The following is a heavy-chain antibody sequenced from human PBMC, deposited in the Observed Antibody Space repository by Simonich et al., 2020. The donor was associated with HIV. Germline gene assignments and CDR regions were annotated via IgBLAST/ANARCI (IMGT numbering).Heavy chain of an antibody. D-gene: IGHD2-2*01. CDR1: GGSFSGYY. CDR3: ARGFYQRLYYFDY. V-gene: IGHV4-34*01. J-gene: IGHJ4*02. Sequence: QVQLQQWGAGLLKPSETLSLTCAVYGGSFSGYYWSWIRPPPGKGLEWIGEINHSGSTNYTPSLKRRVTISVDTSKNQFSLKLSSVTAADTAVYYCARGFYQRLYYFDYWGQGTLVTVSS. CDR2: INHSGST.